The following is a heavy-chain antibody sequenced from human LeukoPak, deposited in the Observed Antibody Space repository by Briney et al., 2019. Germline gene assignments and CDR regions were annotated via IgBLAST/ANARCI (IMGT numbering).Heavy chain of an antibody. CDR3: VSFYETY. V-gene: IGHV3-74*01. Sequence: GGSLRLSCAASGNYWMHWVRQVPGKGLVWVSHINSDGSWTSYADSVKGRFTVSKDSAKNTVYLQMNSLRAEDTAVYYCVSFYETYWGRGTLVTVSS. CDR2: INSDGSWT. D-gene: IGHD2/OR15-2a*01. J-gene: IGHJ4*02. CDR1: GNYW.